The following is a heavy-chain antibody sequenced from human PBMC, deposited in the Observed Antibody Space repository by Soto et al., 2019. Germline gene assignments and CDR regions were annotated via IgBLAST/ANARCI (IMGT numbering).Heavy chain of an antibody. D-gene: IGHD2-15*01. CDR3: ARDPGYCSGGICYRYMDV. V-gene: IGHV3-23*01. J-gene: IGHJ6*03. CDR2: IVGSGDTT. CDR1: GFTFSSFA. Sequence: EVQLLESGGGLVQPGGSLRLSCAASGFTFSSFAMSWVRQAPGKGLEWVSGIVGSGDTTYYTDSVMGRFTISRHNSKNMVYLQMNSLRAEDTAVYYCARDPGYCSGGICYRYMDVWGKGTTVTVSS.